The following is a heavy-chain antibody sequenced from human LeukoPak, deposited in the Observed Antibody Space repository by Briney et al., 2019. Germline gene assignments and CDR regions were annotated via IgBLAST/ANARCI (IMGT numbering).Heavy chain of an antibody. V-gene: IGHV4-59*01. D-gene: IGHD2-21*02. CDR1: GGSISSYY. CDR3: ARDSYCGGDCHYSFDY. Sequence: KSSETLSLTCTVSGGSISSYYWSWIRQPPGKGLEWIGYLYYSGSTNYNPSLKGRVTISVDTSKNQFSLKLSSVTAADTAVYYCARDSYCGGDCHYSFDYWGQGTLVTVSS. CDR2: LYYSGST. J-gene: IGHJ4*02.